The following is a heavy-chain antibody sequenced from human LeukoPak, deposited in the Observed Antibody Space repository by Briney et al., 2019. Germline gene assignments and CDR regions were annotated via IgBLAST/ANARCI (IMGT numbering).Heavy chain of an antibody. CDR1: GGSISSSSYY. CDR2: IYYSGGT. D-gene: IGHD2-2*01. V-gene: IGHV4-39*01. J-gene: IGHJ4*02. CDR3: ARQPWDIVVVPAARPFDY. Sequence: PSETLSLTCTVSGGSISSSSYYWGWIRQPPGKGLEWIGSIYYSGGTYYNPSLKSRVTISVDTSKNQFSLKLSSVTAADTAVYYCARQPWDIVVVPAARPFDYWGQGTLVTVSS.